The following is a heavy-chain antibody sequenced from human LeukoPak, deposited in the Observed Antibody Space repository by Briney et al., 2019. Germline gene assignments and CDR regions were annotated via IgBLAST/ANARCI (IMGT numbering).Heavy chain of an antibody. V-gene: IGHV3-7*01. CDR3: AKGGAVAVLDY. Sequence: GALRLSCAASGFTFSSYWMSWVRQAPGKGLEWVANIKQDGSEKYYVDSVKGRFTISRDNSKNTLYLQMNSLRAEDTAVYYCAKGGAVAVLDYWGQGTLVTVSS. CDR1: GFTFSSYW. J-gene: IGHJ4*02. D-gene: IGHD6-19*01. CDR2: IKQDGSEK.